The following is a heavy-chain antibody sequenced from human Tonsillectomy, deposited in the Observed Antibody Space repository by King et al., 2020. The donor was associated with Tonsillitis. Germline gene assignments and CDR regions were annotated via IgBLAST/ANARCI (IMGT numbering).Heavy chain of an antibody. Sequence: VPLVESGGGLVQPGRSLRLSCAASGFTFDDFAMHWVRQGPGKGLEWVAGISWNSTSINYADSVKGRFTISRDNAKNDVYLQMNSLRAEDTAFYYCAKAWYNSGWCVGFDCWGPGTLVTVSS. CDR1: GFTFDDFA. J-gene: IGHJ4*02. CDR2: ISWNSTSI. D-gene: IGHD6-19*01. CDR3: AKAWYNSGWCVGFDC. V-gene: IGHV3-9*01.